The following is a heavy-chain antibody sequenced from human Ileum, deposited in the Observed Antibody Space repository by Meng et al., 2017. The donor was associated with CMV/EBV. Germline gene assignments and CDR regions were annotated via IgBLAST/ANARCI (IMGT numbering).Heavy chain of an antibody. J-gene: IGHJ4*02. CDR1: GGSLGGGYY. CDR2: IYTSGST. Sequence: QVQLQESGPGPVKPSQTLSLTCTVSGGSLGGGYYWNWIRQPAGKGLEWIGRIYTSGSTNYNPSLKSRFTISVDTSKNQFSLNLTSVTAADTAVYYCARDSAWLIDQWGQGTLVTVSS. CDR3: ARDSAWLIDQ. V-gene: IGHV4-61*02. D-gene: IGHD6-19*01.